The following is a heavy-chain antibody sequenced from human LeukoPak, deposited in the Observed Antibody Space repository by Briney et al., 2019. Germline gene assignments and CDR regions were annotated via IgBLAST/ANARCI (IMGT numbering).Heavy chain of an antibody. D-gene: IGHD6-13*01. CDR1: GFAFSRFG. CDR2: ISFDGDND. CDR3: AKVGSPYNNNWYGFDY. V-gene: IGHV3-30*18. J-gene: IGHJ4*02. Sequence: GGSLRLSCAASGFAFSRFGMHWVRQAPGKGLEWVAVISFDGDNDYYADSVKGRFTISRDNFKKTLYLQMISLKPEDTAVYYCAKVGSPYNNNWYGFDYWGQGTLVTVSS.